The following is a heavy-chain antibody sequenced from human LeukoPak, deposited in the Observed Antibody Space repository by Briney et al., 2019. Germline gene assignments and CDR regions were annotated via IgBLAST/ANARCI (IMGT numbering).Heavy chain of an antibody. CDR2: INPNSGDT. CDR1: GYTFSGNY. V-gene: IGHV1-2*02. Sequence: ASVKVSCKAVGYTFSGNYMHWVRRAPGQGLEWMGWINPNSGDTNYAQKFQGRVTMTRDTSISTAYMEVSRLRSDDTAVYYCARDTGYFDIVLDYWGQGTLVTVSS. CDR3: ARDTGYFDIVLDY. J-gene: IGHJ4*02. D-gene: IGHD3-9*01.